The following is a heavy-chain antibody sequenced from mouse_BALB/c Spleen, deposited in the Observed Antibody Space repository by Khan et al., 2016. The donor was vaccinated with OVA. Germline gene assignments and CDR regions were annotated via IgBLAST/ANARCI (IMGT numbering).Heavy chain of an antibody. Sequence: VHLHQSGTVLARPGASVKMSCKASGYSFTSYFIHWVKQRPGLGLEWIGDNYPGNSETTYNQKFKDKAKLSVGTTANTADVELSSMTNEDSAVYYWARGGYSVFAYWGQGTLVTISA. CDR3: ARGGYSVFAY. CDR1: GYSFTSYF. D-gene: IGHD2-12*01. CDR2: NYPGNSET. J-gene: IGHJ3*01. V-gene: IGHV1-5*01.